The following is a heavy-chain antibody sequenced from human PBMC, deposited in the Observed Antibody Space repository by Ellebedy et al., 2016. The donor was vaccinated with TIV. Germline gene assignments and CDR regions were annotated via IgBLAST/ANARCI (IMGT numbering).Heavy chain of an antibody. Sequence: ASVKVSCXASGYTFTGYYMHWVRQAPGQGLEWMGWINPNSGGTNYAQKFQGRVTMTRDTSISTAYMELSRLRSDDTAVYYCALHSIEPDRAFDYWGQGTLVTVSS. V-gene: IGHV1-2*02. J-gene: IGHJ4*02. CDR1: GYTFTGYY. CDR3: ALHSIEPDRAFDY. D-gene: IGHD2-2*01. CDR2: INPNSGGT.